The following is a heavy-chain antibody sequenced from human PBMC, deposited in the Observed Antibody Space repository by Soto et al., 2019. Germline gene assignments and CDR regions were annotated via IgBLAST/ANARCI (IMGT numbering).Heavy chain of an antibody. Sequence: GGSLRLSCAASGFTFSSYWMHWVRQAPGKGLVWVSRINSDGSSTSYADSVKGRFTISRDNAKNTLYLQMNSLRAEDTAVYYCARELYYYDSSGYYGPKGDAFDIWGQGTMVTVSS. CDR1: GFTFSSYW. V-gene: IGHV3-74*01. CDR2: INSDGSST. CDR3: ARELYYYDSSGYYGPKGDAFDI. D-gene: IGHD3-22*01. J-gene: IGHJ3*02.